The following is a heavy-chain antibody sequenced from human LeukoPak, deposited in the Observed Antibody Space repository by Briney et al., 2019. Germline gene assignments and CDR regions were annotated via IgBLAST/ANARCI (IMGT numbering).Heavy chain of an antibody. CDR3: ARRTTWAFDY. CDR1: GGSISSSTYY. V-gene: IGHV4-39*01. D-gene: IGHD1-14*01. Sequence: PSETLSLTRSVSGGSISSSTYYWGSIRQPPGKGLGWIGTIYYGGSTYYNPSLKGRLTMSVDTSKNQFSLNLSSVTAADTAVYYCARRTTWAFDYWGQGTLVTVSS. CDR2: IYYGGST. J-gene: IGHJ4*02.